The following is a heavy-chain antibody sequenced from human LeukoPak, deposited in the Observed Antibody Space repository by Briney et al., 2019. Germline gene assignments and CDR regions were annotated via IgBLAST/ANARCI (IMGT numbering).Heavy chain of an antibody. CDR1: GYTFTGYY. D-gene: IGHD3-3*01. CDR2: INPNSGGT. Sequence: ASVKVSCKASGYTFTGYYMHWVRQAPGQGLEWMGRINPNSGGTNYAQKLQGRVTMTRDTSISTAYMELSRLRSDDTAVYYCARVGNYDFWSGYHGYYFDYWGQGTLVTVSS. V-gene: IGHV1-2*06. CDR3: ARVGNYDFWSGYHGYYFDY. J-gene: IGHJ4*02.